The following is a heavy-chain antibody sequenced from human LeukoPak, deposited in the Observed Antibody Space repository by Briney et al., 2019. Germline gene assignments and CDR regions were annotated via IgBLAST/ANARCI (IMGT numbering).Heavy chain of an antibody. D-gene: IGHD1-20*01. CDR3: AREGPLYNWNGHYFDY. CDR1: GGSFSGYY. Sequence: SETLSLTCAVYGGSFSGYYRSWIRQPPGKGLEWIGYIYYSGSTNYNPSLKSRVTISVDTSKNQFSLKLSSVTAADTTVYYCAREGPLYNWNGHYFDYWGQGTLVTVSS. CDR2: IYYSGST. V-gene: IGHV4-59*01. J-gene: IGHJ4*02.